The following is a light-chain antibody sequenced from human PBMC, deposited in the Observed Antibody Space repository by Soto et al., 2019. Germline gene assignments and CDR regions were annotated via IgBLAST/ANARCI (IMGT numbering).Light chain of an antibody. V-gene: IGKV3-11*01. Sequence: EIVLTQSPATLSLSPGERATLSCRASQSVSRYLAWYQQKPGQAPRLLIYDTSHRATGIPARFSGSGSGTDFTFTISSLEPEDFTVYYCQQPSSWPTFGVLTQVEI. CDR3: QQPSSWPT. CDR1: QSVSRY. CDR2: DTS. J-gene: IGKJ4*01.